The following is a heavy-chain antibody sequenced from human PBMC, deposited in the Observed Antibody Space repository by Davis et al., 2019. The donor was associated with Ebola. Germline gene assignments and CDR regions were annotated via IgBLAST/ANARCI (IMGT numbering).Heavy chain of an antibody. Sequence: GSLRLSCAVSGGSISSSNWWSWVRQPPGKGLEWIGEIYHSGSTNYNPSLKSRVTISVDTSKNQFSLKLSSVTAADTAVYYCARDNRYYYGSGSYYNYYYYYGMDVWGQGTTVTVSS. CDR3: ARDNRYYYGSGSYYNYYYYYGMDV. J-gene: IGHJ6*02. CDR2: IYHSGST. V-gene: IGHV4-4*02. CDR1: GGSISSSNW. D-gene: IGHD3-10*01.